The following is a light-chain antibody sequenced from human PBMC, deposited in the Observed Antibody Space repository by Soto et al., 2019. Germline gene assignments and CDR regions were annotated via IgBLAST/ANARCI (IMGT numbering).Light chain of an antibody. CDR2: GAS. CDR3: QQSNSIPPWT. Sequence: DIQMTQSPSSVSASVGDRVTITCRASQDITSGLAWYQHKPGKGPKLLIYGASTLQSGVPSRFSGSGSGTDFTLTISSLQPEDVATYYCQQSNSIPPWTFGQGTKVDIK. CDR1: QDITSG. V-gene: IGKV1-12*01. J-gene: IGKJ1*01.